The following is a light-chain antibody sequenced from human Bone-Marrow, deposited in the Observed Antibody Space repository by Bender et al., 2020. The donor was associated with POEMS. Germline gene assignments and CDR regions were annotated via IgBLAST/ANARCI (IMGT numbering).Light chain of an antibody. CDR1: SSNIGSNY. CDR2: RDN. CDR3: SSWDYSLSGL. V-gene: IGLV1-47*01. Sequence: QSVLTQPPSVSGTPGQRVTISCSGSSSNIGSNYVYWYQQVPGTAPKLLIYRDNQLPSGIPDRFSASKSGTSASLAISGLRSEDEADYYCSSWDYSLSGLFGGGTKLTVL. J-gene: IGLJ2*01.